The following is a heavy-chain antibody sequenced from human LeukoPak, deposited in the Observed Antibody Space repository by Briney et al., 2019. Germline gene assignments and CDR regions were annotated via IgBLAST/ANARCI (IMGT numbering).Heavy chain of an antibody. V-gene: IGHV4-34*01. CDR2: INHSGSTS. D-gene: IGHD4-11*01. Sequence: KPSETLSLTCAVYGESFSGYFWNWIRQPPGKGLEWIGEINHSGSTSNHNPSLKSRVTISVDTSKNQFSLKLSSVTAADTAVYYCARVTDYSTFDYWGQGTLVTVSS. CDR3: ARVTDYSTFDY. CDR1: GESFSGYF. J-gene: IGHJ4*02.